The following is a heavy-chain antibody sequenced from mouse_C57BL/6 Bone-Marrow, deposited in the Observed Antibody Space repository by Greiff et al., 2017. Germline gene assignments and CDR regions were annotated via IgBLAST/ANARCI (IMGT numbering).Heavy chain of an antibody. CDR2: ISPRDGST. CDR1: GYTFTSYD. D-gene: IGHD1-1*01. J-gene: IGHJ1*03. Sequence: QVQLQQSGPELVKPGASVKLSCKASGYTFTSYDINWVKQRPGPGLEWIGWISPRDGSTKYNEKFKGKATLTVDTSSSTAYMALHSLTSEDSAVYFCARLEFDGSSGDWYFDVWGTGTTVTVSS. CDR3: ARLEFDGSSGDWYFDV. V-gene: IGHV1-85*01.